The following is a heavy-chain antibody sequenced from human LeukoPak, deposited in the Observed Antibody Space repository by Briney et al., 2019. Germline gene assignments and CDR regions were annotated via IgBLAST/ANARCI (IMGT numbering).Heavy chain of an antibody. CDR1: GFTFSSYA. CDR2: ISGSGGST. D-gene: IGHD6-13*01. Sequence: GGSLRLPCAASGFTFSSYAMSWVRQAPGKGLEWVSAISGSGGSTYYADSVKGRFTISRDNSKNTLYLQMNSLRAEDTAVYYCAKMYSSSWYLDYYFDYWGQGTLVTVSS. CDR3: AKMYSSSWYLDYYFDY. J-gene: IGHJ4*02. V-gene: IGHV3-23*01.